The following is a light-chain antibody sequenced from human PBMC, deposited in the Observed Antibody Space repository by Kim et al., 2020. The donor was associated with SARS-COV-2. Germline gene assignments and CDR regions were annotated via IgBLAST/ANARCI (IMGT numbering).Light chain of an antibody. J-gene: IGLJ3*02. V-gene: IGLV1-44*01. CDR3: SVWDEILDGVM. Sequence: GPRVTISSSGGSSNIGVNSVNWYQQLPGTAPRLLIYRNIQRPAGVPERFSGSKSGTSASLAISGLQSEDEANYYCSVWDEILDGVMFGGGTQLTVL. CDR1: SSNIGVNS. CDR2: RNI.